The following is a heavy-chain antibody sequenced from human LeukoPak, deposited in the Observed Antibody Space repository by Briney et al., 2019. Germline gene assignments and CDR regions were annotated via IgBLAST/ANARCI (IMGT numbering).Heavy chain of an antibody. V-gene: IGHV5-51*01. D-gene: IGHD4-23*01. CDR3: ARRKGGNSGKIDY. CDR1: GYSFTSYW. CDR2: IYPGDFDT. J-gene: IGHJ4*02. Sequence: GESLKISRKGSGYSFTSYWIGWVRQMPGKGLEWMGIIYPGDFDTRYSPSFQGQVTIPADKSISTAYLQWSSLKASDTAMYYCARRKGGNSGKIDYWGQGALVTAAS.